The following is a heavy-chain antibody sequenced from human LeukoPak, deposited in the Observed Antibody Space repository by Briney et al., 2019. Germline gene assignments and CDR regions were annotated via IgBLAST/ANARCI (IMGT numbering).Heavy chain of an antibody. CDR3: ARARDDGDYDSSGYYYDS. CDR2: ISYDGSNK. J-gene: IGHJ4*02. V-gene: IGHV3-30*04. Sequence: GRSLRLSCAASGFTFSSYAMHWVRQAPGKGLEWVAVISYDGSNKYYADSVKGRFTIPRDNSKNTLYLQMNSLRAEDTAVYYCARARDDGDYDSSGYYYDSWGQGTLVTVSS. CDR1: GFTFSSYA. D-gene: IGHD3-22*01.